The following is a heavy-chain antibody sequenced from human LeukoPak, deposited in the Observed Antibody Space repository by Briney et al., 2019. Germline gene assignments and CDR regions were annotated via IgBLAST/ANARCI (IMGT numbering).Heavy chain of an antibody. CDR3: ARKYYDFWSGYYIRGTNWFDP. Sequence: ASVKVSCKASGYTFTSYDINWVRQATGQGLEWMEWMNPNSGNTGYAQKFQGRVTITRNTSISTAYMELSSLRSEDTAVYYCARKYYDFWSGYYIRGTNWFDPWGQGTLVTVSS. J-gene: IGHJ5*02. CDR2: MNPNSGNT. CDR1: GYTFTSYD. D-gene: IGHD3-3*01. V-gene: IGHV1-8*03.